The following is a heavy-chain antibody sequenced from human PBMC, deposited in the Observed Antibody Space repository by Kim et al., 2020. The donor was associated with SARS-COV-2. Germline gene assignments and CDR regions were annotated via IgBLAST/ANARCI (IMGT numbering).Heavy chain of an antibody. CDR3: ARANYYDSSGYFGATDL. V-gene: IGHV1-69*01. J-gene: IGHJ4*02. D-gene: IGHD3-22*01. Sequence: FQGRVTITADESTSTAYMELSSLRSEDTAVYYCARANYYDSSGYFGATDLWGQGTLVTVSS.